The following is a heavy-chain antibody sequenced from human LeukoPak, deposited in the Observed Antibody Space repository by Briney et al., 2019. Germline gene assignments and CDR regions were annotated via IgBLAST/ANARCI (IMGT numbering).Heavy chain of an antibody. V-gene: IGHV1-2*06. D-gene: IGHD6-6*01. Sequence: GASVKVSCKASGYTFTGYYMHWVRQAPGQGLGWMGRINPNSGGTNYAQKFQGRVTMTRDTSISTAYMELSRLRSDDTAVYYCARGVRASGSSAVLFDYWGQGTLVTVSS. CDR3: ARGVRASGSSAVLFDY. CDR2: INPNSGGT. CDR1: GYTFTGYY. J-gene: IGHJ4*02.